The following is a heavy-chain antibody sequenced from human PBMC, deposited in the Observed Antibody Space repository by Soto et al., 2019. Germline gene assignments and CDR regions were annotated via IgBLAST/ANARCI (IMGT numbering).Heavy chain of an antibody. CDR3: TTGSTSSGDILRKFYYYYGMDV. V-gene: IGHV3-15*07. CDR2: IKSKTDGGTT. D-gene: IGHD6-6*01. Sequence: GGSLRLSCAASGFTFSNAWMNWVRQAPGKGLEWVGRIKSKTDGGTTDYAAPGKGRFTISRDDSKNTLYLQMNRLKTVDTDVYYCTTGSTSSGDILRKFYYYYGMDVWGQGTTVTVSS. CDR1: GFTFSNAW. J-gene: IGHJ6*02.